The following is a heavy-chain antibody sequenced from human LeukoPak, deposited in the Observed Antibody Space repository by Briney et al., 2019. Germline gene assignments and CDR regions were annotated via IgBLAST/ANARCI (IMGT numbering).Heavy chain of an antibody. CDR2: INPTVGDT. CDR3: ARYGFSSVWQGGWHAFDI. J-gene: IGHJ3*02. Sequence: GASVKLSCKASGYTFTSYYLHWVRQAPGQGLQWMGIINPTVGDTIYARRFQGRVTMTRDMSTSTVYMELSSLRSEDTAVYYCARYGFSSVWQGGWHAFDIWGHGTMVTVSS. CDR1: GYTFTSYY. D-gene: IGHD6-25*01. V-gene: IGHV1-46*01.